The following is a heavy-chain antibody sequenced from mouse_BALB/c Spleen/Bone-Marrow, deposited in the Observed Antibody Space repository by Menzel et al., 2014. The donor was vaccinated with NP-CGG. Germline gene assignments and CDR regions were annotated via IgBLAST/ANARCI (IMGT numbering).Heavy chain of an antibody. CDR3: TRWLPYAMDY. J-gene: IGHJ4*01. V-gene: IGHV1-87*01. CDR2: IYPGDGDT. Sequence: QRPGQGLEWIGAIYPGDGDTRYTQKFKGKATLTADKSSSTAYMQLSSLASEDSAVYYCTRWLPYAMDYWGQGTSVTVSS. D-gene: IGHD2-3*01.